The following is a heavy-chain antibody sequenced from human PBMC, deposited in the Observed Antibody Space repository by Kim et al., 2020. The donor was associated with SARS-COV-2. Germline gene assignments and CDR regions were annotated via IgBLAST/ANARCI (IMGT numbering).Heavy chain of an antibody. V-gene: IGHV3-11*01. D-gene: IGHD4-17*01. J-gene: IGHJ3*02. Sequence: KGLFTISRDNAKNSLYLQMNSLRAEDTAVYYCARDPAPYDYGDYVGAFDIWGQGTMVTVSS. CDR3: ARDPAPYDYGDYVGAFDI.